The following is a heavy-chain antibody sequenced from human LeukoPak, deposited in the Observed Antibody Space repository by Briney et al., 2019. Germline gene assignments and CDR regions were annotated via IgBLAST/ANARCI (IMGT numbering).Heavy chain of an antibody. CDR2: ISGSGGST. CDR3: AKRAEGGCSGGSCYSDFDY. Sequence: PGGSLRLSCAASGFTFSSYAMSWVRQAPGKGLEWVSAISGSGGSTYYADSVKGRFTISRDNSKNTLYLQMNSLRAEDTAVYYCAKRAEGGCSGGSCYSDFDYWGQGPLVTVSS. J-gene: IGHJ4*02. D-gene: IGHD2-15*01. V-gene: IGHV3-23*01. CDR1: GFTFSSYA.